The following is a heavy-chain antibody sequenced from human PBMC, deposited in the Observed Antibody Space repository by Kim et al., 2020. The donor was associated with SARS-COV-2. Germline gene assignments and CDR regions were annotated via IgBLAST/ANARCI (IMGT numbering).Heavy chain of an antibody. Sequence: GESLKISCKGSGYSFTSYWIGWVRQMPGKGLEWMGIIYPGDSYTRYSPSFQGQVTISADKSISTAYLQWSSLKASDTAMYYCARWYDILTGYPGRDAFDIWGQGTMVTVSS. CDR2: IYPGDSYT. J-gene: IGHJ3*02. D-gene: IGHD3-9*01. CDR3: ARWYDILTGYPGRDAFDI. CDR1: GYSFTSYW. V-gene: IGHV5-51*01.